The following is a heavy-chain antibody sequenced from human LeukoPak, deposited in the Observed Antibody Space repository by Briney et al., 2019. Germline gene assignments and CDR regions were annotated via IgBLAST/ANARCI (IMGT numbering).Heavy chain of an antibody. J-gene: IGHJ4*02. CDR1: GGSISSYY. D-gene: IGHD6-6*01. V-gene: IGHV4-4*08. CDR2: IYTSGST. CDR3: ARGTLRQLVGY. Sequence: SETLSLTCTVSGGSISSYYWSWIRQPPGKGLEWIGRIYTSGSTNYNPSLKSRVTISVDTSKNQFSLKLSSVTAADTAVYYCARGTLRQLVGYWGQGTLVTVSS.